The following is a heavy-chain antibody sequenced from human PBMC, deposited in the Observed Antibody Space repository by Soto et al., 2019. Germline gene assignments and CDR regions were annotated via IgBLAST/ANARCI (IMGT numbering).Heavy chain of an antibody. CDR2: VSSTSGYI. Sequence: GSLRPSCAVFGFTFSNYKMSWVRQAPGKGLEWVSSVSSTSGYIYYGDSVKGRFTISRDNAKNSLYLQMNSLRAEDTAVYYCAGANVDTSVVNEYYFDYWGQGTLVTVSS. CDR3: AGANVDTSVVNEYYFDY. CDR1: GFTFSNYK. V-gene: IGHV3-21*01. J-gene: IGHJ4*02. D-gene: IGHD5-18*01.